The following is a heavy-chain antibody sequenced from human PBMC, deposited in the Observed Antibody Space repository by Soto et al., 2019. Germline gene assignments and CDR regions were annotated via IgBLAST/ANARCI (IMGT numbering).Heavy chain of an antibody. V-gene: IGHV1-18*01. Sequence: ASVKVSCKASGYTFTSYGITWVRQAPGQGLEWMGWISAYNGNTNYAQKLQGRVTMTTDTSTSTAYMELRSLRSDDTAVYYCARDVIDYYDSSGYYPDAFDIWGQGTMVTVSS. CDR1: GYTFTSYG. CDR3: ARDVIDYYDSSGYYPDAFDI. D-gene: IGHD3-22*01. J-gene: IGHJ3*02. CDR2: ISAYNGNT.